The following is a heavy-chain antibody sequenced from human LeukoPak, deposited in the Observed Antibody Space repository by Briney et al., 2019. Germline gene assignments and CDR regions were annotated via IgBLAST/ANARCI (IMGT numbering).Heavy chain of an antibody. J-gene: IGHJ4*02. CDR1: GGSISSYY. CDR2: VYYSGST. V-gene: IGHV4-59*01. Sequence: SETLSLTRTVSGGSISSYYWSWIRQPPGKGLEWIGYVYYSGSTNYNPSLKSRVTISVDTSKNQFSLKLSSVTTAHTAVYYCARDRYCTNGVCFLFDYWGQGTLVTVSS. D-gene: IGHD2-8*01. CDR3: ARDRYCTNGVCFLFDY.